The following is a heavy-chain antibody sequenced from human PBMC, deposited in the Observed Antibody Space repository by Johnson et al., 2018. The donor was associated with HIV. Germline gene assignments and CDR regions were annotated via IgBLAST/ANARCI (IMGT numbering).Heavy chain of an antibody. V-gene: IGHV3-23*04. J-gene: IGHJ3*02. CDR3: ARVRSGRENAFDI. Sequence: VQLVESGGGFVQPGGSLRLSCAASGFTFSSYAMSWVRQAPGKGLEWVSAISGSGGSTYYADSVKGRFTISRDNSKNTLYLQMNSPRVEDTTVYYCARVRSGRENAFDIWGQGTMVTVSS. D-gene: IGHD1-26*01. CDR1: GFTFSSYA. CDR2: ISGSGGST.